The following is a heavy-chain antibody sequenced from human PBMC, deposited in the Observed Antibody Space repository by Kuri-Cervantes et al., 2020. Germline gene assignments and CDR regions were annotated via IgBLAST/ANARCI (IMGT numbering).Heavy chain of an antibody. J-gene: IGHJ6*03. V-gene: IGHV3-7*03. CDR1: GFTFSSYW. CDR2: IKQDGSEK. CDR3: ARAPYDFWSGFLVLGYMDV. D-gene: IGHD3-3*01. Sequence: GGSLRLSCAASGFTFSSYWMSWVRQAPGKGLEWVANIKQDGSEKYYVDSVKGRFTISRDNAKNSLYLQMNSLRAEDTAVYYCARAPYDFWSGFLVLGYMDVWGKGTTVTVSS.